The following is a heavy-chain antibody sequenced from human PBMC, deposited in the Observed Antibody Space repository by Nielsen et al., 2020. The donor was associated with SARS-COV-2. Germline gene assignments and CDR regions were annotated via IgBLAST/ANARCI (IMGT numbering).Heavy chain of an antibody. CDR2: IKLRAGST. CDR1: GDTFPIDN. J-gene: IGHJ4*02. CDR3: ATPITVDYFDY. Sequence: ASVKVSCKASGDTFPIDNIHWLRQAPGQGLEWIGRIKLRAGSTDSAQKFKGRVTMTRDTSASTVYLALTRLKSEDTAVYYCATPITVDYFDYWGQGTLVTVSS. V-gene: IGHV1-46*01.